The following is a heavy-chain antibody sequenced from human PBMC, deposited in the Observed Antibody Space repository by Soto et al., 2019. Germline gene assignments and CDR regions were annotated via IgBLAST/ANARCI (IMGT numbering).Heavy chain of an antibody. Sequence: ASVKFSCKASGYTFSSYGISWVRQAPGQGLEWMGWISFHNGNINYGQNFQGRVTMTTDTSTSTAYMELRSLRSDDTAVYYCARGLRAYSNSSPLVYCGQGTLVTVSS. CDR2: ISFHNGNI. V-gene: IGHV1-18*04. CDR3: ARGLRAYSNSSPLVY. J-gene: IGHJ4*02. D-gene: IGHD6-6*01. CDR1: GYTFSSYG.